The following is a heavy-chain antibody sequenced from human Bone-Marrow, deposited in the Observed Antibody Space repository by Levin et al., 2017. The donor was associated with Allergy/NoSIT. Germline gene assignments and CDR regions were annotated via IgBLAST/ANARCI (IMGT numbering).Heavy chain of an antibody. CDR3: ARDRRGYTYGPYTEYYYYYMDV. Sequence: LRLSCTVSAGSVSSGVYYWSWIRHPAGKGLEWIGRIYASGNTNYNPSLQSRVTISVDTSKNQFSLKLSSVTAADTAVFYCARDRRGYTYGPYTEYYYYYMDVWGKGTTVTVSS. V-gene: IGHV4-61*02. D-gene: IGHD5-18*01. CDR1: AGSVSSGVYY. CDR2: IYASGNT. J-gene: IGHJ6*03.